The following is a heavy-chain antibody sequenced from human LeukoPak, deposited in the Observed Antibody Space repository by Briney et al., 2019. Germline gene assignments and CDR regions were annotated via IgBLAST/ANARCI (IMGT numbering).Heavy chain of an antibody. J-gene: IGHJ6*02. Sequence: GGSLRLSCAASGFTFSSYWMGWVRQAPGKGLEWVANIKQDGSEKYYVDSVKGRFTISRDNAKNSLYLQMNSLRAEDTAVYYCARDHQQTYYGSGSYGMDVWGQGTTVTVSS. CDR2: IKQDGSEK. CDR3: ARDHQQTYYGSGSYGMDV. CDR1: GFTFSSYW. V-gene: IGHV3-7*04. D-gene: IGHD3-10*01.